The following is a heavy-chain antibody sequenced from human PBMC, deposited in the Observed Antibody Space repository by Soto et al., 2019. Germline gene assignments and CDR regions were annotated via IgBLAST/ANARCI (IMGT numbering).Heavy chain of an antibody. Sequence: GASVKVSCKASGYTFTGYYMHWVRQAPGQGLEWMGWINPNSGGTNYAQKFQGWVTMTRDTSISTAYMELSRLRSDDTAVYYCARGKEYDFWSGYPITPYGMDVWGQGTTVTVSS. CDR2: INPNSGGT. D-gene: IGHD3-3*01. J-gene: IGHJ6*02. CDR3: ARGKEYDFWSGYPITPYGMDV. V-gene: IGHV1-2*04. CDR1: GYTFTGYY.